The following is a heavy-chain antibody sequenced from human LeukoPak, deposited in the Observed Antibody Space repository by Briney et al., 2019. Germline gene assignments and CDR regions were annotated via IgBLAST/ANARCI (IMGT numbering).Heavy chain of an antibody. CDR1: DYTFTSYG. CDR3: ARGWIEMPTVYFDY. J-gene: IGHJ4*02. CDR2: ISTYNGDT. V-gene: IGHV1-18*01. Sequence: GASVTASCKASDYTFTSYGISWVRQAPGQGLEWMGWISTYNGDTKYTQKLQGRVTMTADTSTRTAYMELRSLRSDDTAVYYCARGWIEMPTVYFDYWGQGTLVSV. D-gene: IGHD5-24*01.